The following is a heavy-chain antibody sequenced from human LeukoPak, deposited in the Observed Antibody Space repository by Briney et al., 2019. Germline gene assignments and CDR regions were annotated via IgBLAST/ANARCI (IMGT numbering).Heavy chain of an antibody. V-gene: IGHV3-23*01. Sequence: GGSLRLSCAASGFTFSSYAMSWVRQAPGKGLEWVSGISGSGDNTYYADSVKGRFTISRDNSKNTLYLQMNSLRADDTAAYYCAKGGLVHRFDPWGQGTLVTVSS. CDR3: AKGGLVHRFDP. CDR1: GFTFSSYA. CDR2: ISGSGDNT. J-gene: IGHJ5*02.